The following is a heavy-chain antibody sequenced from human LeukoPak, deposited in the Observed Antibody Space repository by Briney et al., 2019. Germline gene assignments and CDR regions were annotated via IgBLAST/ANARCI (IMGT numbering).Heavy chain of an antibody. CDR2: INHSGST. CDR3: ARGGYSGYDYGSN. CDR1: GGSFSAYS. J-gene: IGHJ4*02. V-gene: IGHV4-34*01. Sequence: KTSETLSLTCAVYGGSFSAYSWSWLRQPPGKGLEWLGEINHSGSTNYNPSLKSRVTISVDTSKNQFSLKLSSVTAADTAVYYCARGGYSGYDYGSNLGQGTLVTVSS. D-gene: IGHD5-12*01.